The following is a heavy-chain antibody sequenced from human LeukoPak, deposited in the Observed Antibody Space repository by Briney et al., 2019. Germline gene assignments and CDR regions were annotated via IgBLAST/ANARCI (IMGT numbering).Heavy chain of an antibody. CDR3: ARDCGYSGYDYCYFDY. V-gene: IGHV1-2*02. J-gene: IGHJ4*02. D-gene: IGHD5-12*01. CDR1: GYTFTGYY. Sequence: ASVKISCKASGYTFTGYYMHWVRQAPGQGLEWMGWINPNSGGTNYAQKFQGRVTMTRDTSISTAYMELSRLRSDDTAVYYCARDCGYSGYDYCYFDYWGQGTLVTVSS. CDR2: INPNSGGT.